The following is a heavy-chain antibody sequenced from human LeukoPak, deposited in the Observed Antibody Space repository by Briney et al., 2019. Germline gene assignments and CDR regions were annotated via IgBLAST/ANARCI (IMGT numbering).Heavy chain of an antibody. CDR2: VKQDGSER. V-gene: IGHV3-7*03. Sequence: GGSLRLSCAASGFTFSSYWMSWVRQAPGKGLEWVANVKQDGSERNYVDSVKGRFTISRDNAKNSLYLQMNSLRVEDTAVYYCARAVYGADDALDIWGQGTMVTVSS. CDR1: GFTFSSYW. D-gene: IGHD4-17*01. CDR3: ARAVYGADDALDI. J-gene: IGHJ3*02.